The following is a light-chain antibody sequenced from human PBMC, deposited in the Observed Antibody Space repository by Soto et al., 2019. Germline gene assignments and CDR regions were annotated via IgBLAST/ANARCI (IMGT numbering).Light chain of an antibody. V-gene: IGKV1-39*01. J-gene: IGKJ1*01. CDR2: AAS. Sequence: THSPCTLSASVLYRVTITFLASQSISSYLNWYQQKPGKAPKLLIYAASSLQSRVPSRFSGSGSGTEFTLTISSLQPEDIGTYYCQRSYITPWTFGQGTKVDIK. CDR3: QRSYITPWT. CDR1: QSISSY.